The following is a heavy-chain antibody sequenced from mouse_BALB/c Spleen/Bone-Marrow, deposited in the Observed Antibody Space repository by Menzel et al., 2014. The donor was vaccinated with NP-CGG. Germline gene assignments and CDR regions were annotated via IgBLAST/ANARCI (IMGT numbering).Heavy chain of an antibody. Sequence: VQLQQSGPGLVAPSQSLSITCTVSGFSLTSYGVHWVRQPPGKGLEWLGVIWAGGSTNYNSALMSRLSISKDNSKSQVFVKMNSLQTDDTAMYYCARYYLYAMDYWGQGTSVTVSS. CDR3: ARYYLYAMDY. J-gene: IGHJ4*01. D-gene: IGHD1-1*02. V-gene: IGHV2-9*02. CDR2: IWAGGST. CDR1: GFSLTSYG.